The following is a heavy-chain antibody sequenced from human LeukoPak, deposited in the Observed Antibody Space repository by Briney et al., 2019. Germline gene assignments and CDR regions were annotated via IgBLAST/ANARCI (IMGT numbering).Heavy chain of an antibody. D-gene: IGHD3-10*01. V-gene: IGHV4-34*01. J-gene: IGHJ6*03. CDR3: ARLMVRGPYYYYYMDV. CDR2: INHSGST. CDR1: GGSFSGYY. Sequence: KSSETLSLTCAVYGGSFSGYYWSWIRQPPGKGLEWIGEINHSGSTNYNPSLKSRVTISVDTSKNQFSLKLSSVTAADTAVYYCARLMVRGPYYYYYMDVWGKGTTVTISS.